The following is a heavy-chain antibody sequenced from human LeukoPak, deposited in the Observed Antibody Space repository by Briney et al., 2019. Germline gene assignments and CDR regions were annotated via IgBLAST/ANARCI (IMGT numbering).Heavy chain of an antibody. CDR3: AREGYDILTLGY. CDR1: GGSISRYY. V-gene: IGHV4-59*01. J-gene: IGHJ4*02. D-gene: IGHD3-9*01. CDR2: IYYSGST. Sequence: SETLSLTCTVSGGSISRYYWSWIRQPPGKGLEWIGYIYYSGSTNYNPSLKSRVTISVDTSKNQFSLKLSSVTAADTAVYYCAREGYDILTLGYWGQGTLVTVSS.